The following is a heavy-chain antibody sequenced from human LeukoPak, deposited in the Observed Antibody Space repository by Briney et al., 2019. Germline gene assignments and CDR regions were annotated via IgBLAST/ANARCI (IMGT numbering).Heavy chain of an antibody. V-gene: IGHV3-21*01. CDR2: ISSSSSYI. D-gene: IGHD4/OR15-4a*01. CDR1: GFTFSPYS. CDR3: ARATMGVLLDY. J-gene: IGHJ4*02. Sequence: PGGSLRLSCAASGFTFSPYSMNWVRQAPGKGLEWVSFISSSSSYIYYADSVKGRFTISRDNAKKSLFLQMSSLRVEDTAVYYCARATMGVLLDYWGPGTPVTVSS.